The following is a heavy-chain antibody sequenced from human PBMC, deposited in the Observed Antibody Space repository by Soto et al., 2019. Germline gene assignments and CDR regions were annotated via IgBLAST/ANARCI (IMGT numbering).Heavy chain of an antibody. V-gene: IGHV3-7*01. Sequence: GGSLRLSCAASGFTFSNNWMSWVRQAPGKGLERVANINEAGSERYYVDSVKGRFTITRDNAKNYLYLQMNNRRADYTAIYYCAKGPLWGQGTLVTVSS. CDR3: AKGPL. J-gene: IGHJ4*02. CDR2: INEAGSER. CDR1: GFTFSNNW.